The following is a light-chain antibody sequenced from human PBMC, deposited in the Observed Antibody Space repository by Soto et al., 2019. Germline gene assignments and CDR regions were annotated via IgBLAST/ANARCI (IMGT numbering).Light chain of an antibody. J-gene: IGLJ2*01. CDR1: SSDIGNYNY. Sequence: QSALTQPRSVSGSPGQSVTISCTGTSSDIGNYNYVSWYQQYPGKAPKLIIYDVSKRPSGIPDRFFGSKFGNTASLTISGLQAEHEAEYFCSSYTAGRTFVFGGGTKLTVL. CDR2: DVS. V-gene: IGLV2-11*01. CDR3: SSYTAGRTFV.